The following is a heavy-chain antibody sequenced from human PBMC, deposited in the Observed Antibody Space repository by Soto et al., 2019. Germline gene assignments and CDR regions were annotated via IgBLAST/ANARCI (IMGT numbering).Heavy chain of an antibody. V-gene: IGHV4-59*01. CDR3: ARAIGWNYGYMDV. CDR2: IYYSGST. Sequence: SETLSLTCTVSGGSISSYYWSWIRQPPGKGLEWIGYIYYSGSTNYNPSLKSRVTISVDTSKNQFSLKLSSVTAADTAVYYCARAIGWNYGYMDVWGKGTTVTVSS. D-gene: IGHD1-7*01. CDR1: GGSISSYY. J-gene: IGHJ6*03.